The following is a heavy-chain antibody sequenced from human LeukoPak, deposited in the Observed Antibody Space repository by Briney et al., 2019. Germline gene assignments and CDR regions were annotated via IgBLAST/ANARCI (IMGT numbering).Heavy chain of an antibody. Sequence: SETLSLTCTVSGGSISSYCWSWIRQPPGKGLEWIGYIYYSGSTNYNPSLKSRVTISVDTSKNQFSLKLSSVTAADTAVYYCARQVGSRHYYYYGMDVWGQGTTVTVSS. V-gene: IGHV4-59*08. CDR3: ARQVGSRHYYYYGMDV. D-gene: IGHD1-26*01. J-gene: IGHJ6*02. CDR1: GGSISSYC. CDR2: IYYSGST.